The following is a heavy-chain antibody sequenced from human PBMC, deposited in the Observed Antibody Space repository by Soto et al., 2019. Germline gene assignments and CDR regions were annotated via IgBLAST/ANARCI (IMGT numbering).Heavy chain of an antibody. J-gene: IGHJ3*02. V-gene: IGHV1-2*02. CDR2: INPNSGGP. Sequence: QVHLVQSGAEVKKPGASVKVSCKASRDTFTGYYMHWVRQAPGQGLEWMGWINPNSGGPNYAQKCQGRVTMTRDTSISTVYMELSRLRSDDTAVYYCARARIPDAFDIWGQGTIVTVSS. CDR1: RDTFTGYY. CDR3: ARARIPDAFDI.